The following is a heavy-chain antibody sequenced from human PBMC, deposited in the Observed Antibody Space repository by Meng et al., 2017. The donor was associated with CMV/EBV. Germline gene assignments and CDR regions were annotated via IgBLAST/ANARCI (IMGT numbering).Heavy chain of an antibody. J-gene: IGHJ4*02. CDR2: INHSGST. Sequence: LSLTCAVYGGSFSGYYWSWIRQPPGKGLEWIGEINHSGSTNYNPSLKSRVTISVDTSKNQFSLKLSSVTAADTAVYYCARGRGSNDYWGQGTLVTVSS. D-gene: IGHD3-10*01. CDR1: GGSFSGYY. V-gene: IGHV4-34*01. CDR3: ARGRGSNDY.